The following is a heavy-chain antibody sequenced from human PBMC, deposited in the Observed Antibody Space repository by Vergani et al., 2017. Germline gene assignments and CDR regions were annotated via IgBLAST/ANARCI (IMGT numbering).Heavy chain of an antibody. J-gene: IGHJ4*02. V-gene: IGHV3-30*02. D-gene: IGHD3-10*01. CDR1: GFTLSNYN. CDR3: AKHVGGWGIDY. Sequence: QVQLVESGGGVVQRGGSLRLSCATSGFTLSNYNMQWIRQGPGKGLEFVAFIQFDGSNQYYADSVKARFTLSRDFSKNTLYLQMNSLRTDDTATYYCAKHVGGWGIDYWGQGTQVIVSS. CDR2: IQFDGSNQ.